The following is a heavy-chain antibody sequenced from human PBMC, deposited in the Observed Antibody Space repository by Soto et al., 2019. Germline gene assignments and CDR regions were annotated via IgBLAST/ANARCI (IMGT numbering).Heavy chain of an antibody. V-gene: IGHV4-30-2*01. CDR1: GGYIISGGYS. D-gene: IGHD3-16*02. J-gene: IGHJ5*02. CDR2: IYHSGST. Sequence: SVIMSVTCAVAGGYIISGGYSWSWKKKPPGKGLEWIGYIYHSGSTYYNPSLKTRVTMSVDRSKNDFSLKLRSVTAADTAVYSCARQSLRRPFGRLILVALDSWGLGSLVTVSS. CDR3: ARQSLRRPFGRLILVALDS.